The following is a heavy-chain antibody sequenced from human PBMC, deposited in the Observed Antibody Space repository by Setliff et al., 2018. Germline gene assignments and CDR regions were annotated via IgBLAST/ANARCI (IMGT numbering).Heavy chain of an antibody. CDR1: GFMFGAYS. CDR2: ISSASKDI. CDR3: ARDGGEY. V-gene: IGHV3-21*06. Sequence: GGSLRLSCTASGFMFGAYSMTWVRQAPGKGLEWVSSISSASKDIYYADSVRGRFTISRDNAKNSLYLQMTNLRSEDTAVYFCARDGGEYWGQGTLVTVSS. D-gene: IGHD3-16*01. J-gene: IGHJ4*02.